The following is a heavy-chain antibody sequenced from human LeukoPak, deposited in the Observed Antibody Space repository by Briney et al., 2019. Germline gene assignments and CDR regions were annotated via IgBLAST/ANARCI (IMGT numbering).Heavy chain of an antibody. CDR2: ISAYNGNT. V-gene: IGHV1-18*04. CDR3: ARVNSRLAVSGYGHYDY. J-gene: IGHJ4*02. Sequence: GASVKVSCKASGYTFTSYGISWVRQAPGQGLEWTGWISAYNGNTNYAQKLQGRVTMTTDTSTSTAYMELRSLRSDDTAVYYCARVNSRLAVSGYGHYDYWGQGTLVTVSS. D-gene: IGHD5-12*01. CDR1: GYTFTSYG.